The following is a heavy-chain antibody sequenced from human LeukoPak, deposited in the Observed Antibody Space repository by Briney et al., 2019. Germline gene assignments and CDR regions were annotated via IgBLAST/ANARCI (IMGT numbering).Heavy chain of an antibody. V-gene: IGHV3-30*07. CDR3: AKRSTLGAYNWNDPAGDY. CDR2: ISYDGSNK. D-gene: IGHD1-20*01. Sequence: GRSLRLSCAASGFTFSSYAMHWVRQAPGKGLEWVAVISYDGSNKYYEDSVKGRFTISRDNSKNTLYLQMNSLRAEDTAVYYCAKRSTLGAYNWNDPAGDYWGQGTLVTVSS. CDR1: GFTFSSYA. J-gene: IGHJ4*02.